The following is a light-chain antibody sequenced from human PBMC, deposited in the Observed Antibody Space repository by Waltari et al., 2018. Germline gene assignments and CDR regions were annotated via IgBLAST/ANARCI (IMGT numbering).Light chain of an antibody. CDR2: EVI. J-gene: IGLJ3*02. Sequence: QSALTQPASVSGSPGQSIPISCTGPSSDVGFYNLVPWYQQHPDKAPKLLVYEVIERPSGVSNRVSGSKSGNTASLTISGLQAEDEADYYCCSYVGRNIWVFGGGTKVTVL. CDR1: SSDVGFYNL. V-gene: IGLV2-23*02. CDR3: CSYVGRNIWV.